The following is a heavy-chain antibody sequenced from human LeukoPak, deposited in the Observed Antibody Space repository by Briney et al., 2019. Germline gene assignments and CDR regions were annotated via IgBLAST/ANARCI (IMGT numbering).Heavy chain of an antibody. CDR1: GFTFSNYA. D-gene: IGHD3-9*01. Sequence: GESLRLSCAASGFTFSNYAMSWVRQTPGKGLEWVSSISSNGGSTYYANSVKGRFTISRDNSKNTLYLQMGSLRAEDMAVYYCARAQVNYDILTGYHPYYYYYGMDVWGQGTTVTVSS. J-gene: IGHJ6*02. CDR3: ARAQVNYDILTGYHPYYYYYGMDV. V-gene: IGHV3-64*01. CDR2: ISSNGGST.